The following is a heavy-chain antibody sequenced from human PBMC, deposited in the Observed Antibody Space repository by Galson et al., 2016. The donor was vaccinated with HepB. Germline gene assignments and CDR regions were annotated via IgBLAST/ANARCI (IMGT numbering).Heavy chain of an antibody. J-gene: IGHJ6*02. CDR3: ANLRGGYSGPRYYDYYNGMDV. D-gene: IGHD5-12*01. Sequence: SLRLSCAASGFAFSSYAMSWVRQAPGKGLEWVSAISDSGRTTYYTDSVKGRFPISRDNSRNTLHLQMNSLTAEDTAIYYCANLRGGYSGPRYYDYYNGMDVWGQGTTVTVSS. CDR2: ISDSGRTT. CDR1: GFAFSSYA. V-gene: IGHV3-23*01.